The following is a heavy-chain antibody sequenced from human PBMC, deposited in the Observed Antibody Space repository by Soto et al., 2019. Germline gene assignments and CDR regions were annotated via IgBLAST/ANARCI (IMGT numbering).Heavy chain of an antibody. CDR2: ITNRGTHT. Sequence: GSLRLDGTASVFSCSSYTMNWVRQAPGKGLQWVASITNRGTHTYSADSVKGRFTISRDNDKNSLYLQMNNLRAEGTATYYCARAHEVAWFDSWGLGTLVTVSS. V-gene: IGHV3-21*06. D-gene: IGHD2-15*01. CDR1: VFSCSSYT. J-gene: IGHJ5*01. CDR3: ARAHEVAWFDS.